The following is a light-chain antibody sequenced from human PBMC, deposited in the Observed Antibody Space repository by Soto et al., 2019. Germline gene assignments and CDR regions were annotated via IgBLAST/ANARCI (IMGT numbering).Light chain of an antibody. CDR3: QQYGTSPPWT. Sequence: EIVWTQSPGTLSLSPGGRSTLSCRASQSVTSNYLAWYQQKPGQAPRLLIYAASRRAPGIPDRFSASGSGTDFTLTIIRLEPEDFAVYFCQQYGTSPPWTFGQGTKVDI. CDR1: QSVTSNY. J-gene: IGKJ1*01. CDR2: AAS. V-gene: IGKV3-20*01.